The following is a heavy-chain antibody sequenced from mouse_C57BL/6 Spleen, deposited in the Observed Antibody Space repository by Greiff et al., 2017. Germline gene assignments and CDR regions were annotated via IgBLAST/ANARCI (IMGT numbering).Heavy chain of an antibody. Sequence: EVQLQESGPVLVKPGASVKMSCKASGYTFTDYYMNWVKQSHGKSLEWIGVINPYNGGTSYNQKFKGKATLTVDKSSSTAYMELNSLTSEDSAVYYCARSYYGNYKEYYFDYWGQGTTLTVSS. CDR2: INPYNGGT. D-gene: IGHD2-10*01. J-gene: IGHJ2*01. V-gene: IGHV1-19*01. CDR3: ARSYYGNYKEYYFDY. CDR1: GYTFTDYY.